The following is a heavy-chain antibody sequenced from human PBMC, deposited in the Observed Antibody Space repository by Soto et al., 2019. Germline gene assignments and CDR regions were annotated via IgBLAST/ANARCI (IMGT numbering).Heavy chain of an antibody. CDR1: GFIFSSYA. CDR2: LSGSGGTT. CDR3: AKKPSPSGWSTTGINWFDP. V-gene: IGHV3-23*01. D-gene: IGHD6-19*01. J-gene: IGHJ5*02. Sequence: GGSLRLSCVASGFIFSSYAMSWVRQAPGKGLEWVSGLSGSGGTTYYADSVKGRFTISRDNSKNTLYLQMNSLRVEDTAIYYCAKKPSPSGWSTTGINWFDPWGQGTLVTVSS.